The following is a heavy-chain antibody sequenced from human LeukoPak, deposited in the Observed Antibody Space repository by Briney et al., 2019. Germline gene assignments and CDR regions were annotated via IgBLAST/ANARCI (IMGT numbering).Heavy chain of an antibody. Sequence: PGGSLRLSCAASGFTFSGYWVHWVRQAPGKGLVWVSRINTDGSSTTYADSVKGRLTISRDNAKNTLYLQMNSLRAEETAVYYCARASYYYENWFDPWGQGTLVTVSS. J-gene: IGHJ5*02. CDR1: GFTFSGYW. CDR2: INTDGSST. V-gene: IGHV3-74*01. CDR3: ARASYYYENWFDP. D-gene: IGHD3-22*01.